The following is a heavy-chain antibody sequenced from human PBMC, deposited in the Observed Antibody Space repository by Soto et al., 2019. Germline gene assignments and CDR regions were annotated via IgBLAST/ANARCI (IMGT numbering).Heavy chain of an antibody. CDR2: ISYDGSNK. CDR3: ARDRIAVAGNPTPLGGYYYGMDV. Sequence: QVQLVESGGGVVQPGRSLRLSCAASGFTFSSYAMHWVRQAPGKGLEWVAVISYDGSNKYYADSVKGRFTISRDNSKNTLYLQMNSLRAEDTAVYYCARDRIAVAGNPTPLGGYYYGMDVWGQGTTVTVSS. V-gene: IGHV3-30-3*01. D-gene: IGHD6-19*01. CDR1: GFTFSSYA. J-gene: IGHJ6*02.